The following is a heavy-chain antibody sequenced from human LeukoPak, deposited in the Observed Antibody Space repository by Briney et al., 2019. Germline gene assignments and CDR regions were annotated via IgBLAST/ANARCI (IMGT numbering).Heavy chain of an antibody. J-gene: IGHJ4*02. V-gene: IGHV3-30*18. CDR2: ISYDGSNK. D-gene: IGHD3-22*01. CDR3: AKDIMIVVVTAPDY. CDR1: GFTFSSYG. Sequence: GGSLRLSCAASGFTFSSYGMHWVRQAPGKGLEWVAVISYDGSNKYYADSVKGRFTISRDNSKNTLYLQMNSLRAEDTAVYYCAKDIMIVVVTAPDYWGQGTLVTVSP.